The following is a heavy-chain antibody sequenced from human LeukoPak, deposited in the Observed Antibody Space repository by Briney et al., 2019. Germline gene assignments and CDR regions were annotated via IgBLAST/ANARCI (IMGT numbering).Heavy chain of an antibody. CDR2: ITSDGSNI. D-gene: IGHD3-16*01. CDR3: ARGGHSSFDY. Sequence: HAGGSLRLSCAASGFTFSNFWLHWVRQAPGKGPEWVSRITSDGSNINYADSVQGRFTISRDNAKNTLYLQMNSLRAEDTAVYYCARGGHSSFDYWGQGALVTVSS. J-gene: IGHJ4*02. V-gene: IGHV3-74*01. CDR1: GFTFSNFW.